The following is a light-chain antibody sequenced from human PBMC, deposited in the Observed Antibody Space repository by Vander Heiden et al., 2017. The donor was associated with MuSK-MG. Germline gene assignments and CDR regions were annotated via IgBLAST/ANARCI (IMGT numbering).Light chain of an antibody. J-gene: IGKJ2*01. Sequence: DIVMTQSPDSLAVSLGERATINCKSSQSVLYSSNNKNYLAWYQHKVGQPPKLLIYWASTRESGVPDRFSGSGSGTDFTLTISSLQAEDVAVYYCQQDYNNPSTFGQGTKLEI. CDR1: QSVLYSSNNKNY. CDR3: QQDYNNPST. CDR2: WAS. V-gene: IGKV4-1*01.